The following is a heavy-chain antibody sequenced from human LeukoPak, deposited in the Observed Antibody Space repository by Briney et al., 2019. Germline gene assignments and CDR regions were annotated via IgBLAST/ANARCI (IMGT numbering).Heavy chain of an antibody. Sequence: PGGSLRLSCAASGFTFSRSSLSWVRQAPRQGLEWVSSMSGAGDIAHYAESVRGRFTISRDNSRNTLYLQMNSLRADDTAVYYCAKLKSALIVVGAWGQGIRVAVSS. CDR3: AKLKSALIVVGA. D-gene: IGHD3-22*01. CDR2: MSGAGDIA. J-gene: IGHJ5*02. CDR1: GFTFSRSS. V-gene: IGHV3-23*01.